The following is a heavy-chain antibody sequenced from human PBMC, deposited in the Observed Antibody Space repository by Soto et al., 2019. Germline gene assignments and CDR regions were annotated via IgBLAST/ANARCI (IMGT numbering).Heavy chain of an antibody. Sequence: SETLSLTCAVSGYSISSGYYWGWIRQPPGKGLEWIGSIYHSGSTYYNPSLKSRVTISVDTSKNQFSLKLSSVTAADTAVYYCARGYCSSTSRYSDYWGQGTLVTVSS. CDR1: GYSISSGYY. D-gene: IGHD2-2*01. V-gene: IGHV4-38-2*01. CDR3: ARGYCSSTSRYSDY. J-gene: IGHJ4*02. CDR2: IYHSGST.